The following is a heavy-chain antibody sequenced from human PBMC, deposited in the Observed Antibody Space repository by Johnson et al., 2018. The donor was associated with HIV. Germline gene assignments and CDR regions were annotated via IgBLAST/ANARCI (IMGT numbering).Heavy chain of an antibody. CDR1: GFTFNTYD. Sequence: VQLVESGGGLVKTGGSLRLSCAASGFTFNTYDMYWVRQAPGKGLEWVGRIKSETDDGTTHYFAPVKGRFIISRDDSKNTLYLHMKSLKTEDTAVYFCTTLPPSWRAFHIWGQGTMVTVSS. V-gene: IGHV3-15*06. CDR3: TTLPPSWRAFHI. D-gene: IGHD5-24*01. J-gene: IGHJ3*02. CDR2: IKSETDDGTT.